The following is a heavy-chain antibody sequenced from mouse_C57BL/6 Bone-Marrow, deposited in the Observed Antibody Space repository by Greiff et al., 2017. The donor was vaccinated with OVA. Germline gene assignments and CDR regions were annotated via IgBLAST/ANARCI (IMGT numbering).Heavy chain of an antibody. Sequence: EVHLVESGGDLVKPGGSLKLSCAASGFTFSSYGMSWVRQTPDKRLEWVATISSGGSYTYYPDSVKGRFTISRDNAKNTLYLQMSSLKSEDTAMYYCARRHYYYGSSYYWYFDVWGTGTTVTVSS. V-gene: IGHV5-6*01. J-gene: IGHJ1*03. CDR1: GFTFSSYG. D-gene: IGHD1-1*01. CDR3: ARRHYYYGSSYYWYFDV. CDR2: ISSGGSYT.